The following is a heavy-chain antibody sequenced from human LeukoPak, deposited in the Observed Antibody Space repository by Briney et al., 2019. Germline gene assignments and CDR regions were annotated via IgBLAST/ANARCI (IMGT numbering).Heavy chain of an antibody. J-gene: IGHJ3*02. CDR1: GFTFSSYA. V-gene: IGHV3-23*01. D-gene: IGHD2-2*01. CDR2: ISGSGGST. Sequence: PGGSLRLSCAACGFTFSSYAMSWVRQGPGKGLEWVSAISGSGGSTYYADSVKGRFTISRDNSKNTLYLQMNSLRAEDTAVYYCAKDYVVVPAADDAFDIWGQGTMVTVSS. CDR3: AKDYVVVPAADDAFDI.